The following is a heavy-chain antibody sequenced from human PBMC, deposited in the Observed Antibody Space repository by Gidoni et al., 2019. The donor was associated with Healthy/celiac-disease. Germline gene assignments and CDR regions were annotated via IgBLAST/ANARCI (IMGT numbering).Heavy chain of an antibody. V-gene: IGHV4-34*01. Sequence: QVQLQQWGAGLLKPSATLSLTCAVYGGSFSGYYWRWIRQPPGKGLEWIGEINNSGSTNYNPSLKSRFTISVDTSKNQFSLKLSSVTAADTAVYYCARGLGGYYYYGMDVWGQGTTVTVSS. CDR3: ARGLGGYYYYGMDV. J-gene: IGHJ6*02. D-gene: IGHD3-16*01. CDR2: INNSGST. CDR1: GGSFSGYY.